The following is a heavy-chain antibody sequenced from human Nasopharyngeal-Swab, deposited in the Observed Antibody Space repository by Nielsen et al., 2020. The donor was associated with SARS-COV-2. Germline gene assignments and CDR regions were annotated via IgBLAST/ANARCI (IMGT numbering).Heavy chain of an antibody. J-gene: IGHJ4*02. CDR3: AKDGPSGFGIVGATKGEYYFDY. V-gene: IGHV3-23*01. CDR1: GFTFSSYA. D-gene: IGHD1-26*01. Sequence: GVSLKISCAASGFTFSSYAMSWVRQAPGKGLEWVSAISGSGGSTYYADSVKGRFTISRDNSKNTLYLQMNSLRAEDTAVYYCAKDGPSGFGIVGATKGEYYFDYWGQGTLVTVSS. CDR2: ISGSGGST.